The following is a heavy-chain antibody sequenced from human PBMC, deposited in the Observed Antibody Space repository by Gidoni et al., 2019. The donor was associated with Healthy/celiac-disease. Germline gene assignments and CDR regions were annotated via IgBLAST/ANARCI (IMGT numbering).Heavy chain of an antibody. Sequence: QVQLQESGPGLVKPSQTLSLTCTVSGGSISSGSYYWSWIRQPAGKGLEWIGRIYTSGSTNYNPSLKSRVTISVDTSKNQFSLKLSSVTAADTAVYYCARESSGWYYFDYWGQGTLVTVSS. D-gene: IGHD6-19*01. J-gene: IGHJ4*02. CDR3: ARESSGWYYFDY. CDR2: IYTSGST. CDR1: GGSISSGSYY. V-gene: IGHV4-61*02.